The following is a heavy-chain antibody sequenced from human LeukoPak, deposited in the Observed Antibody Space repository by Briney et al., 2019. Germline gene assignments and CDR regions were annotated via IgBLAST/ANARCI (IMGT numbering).Heavy chain of an antibody. D-gene: IGHD6-13*01. Sequence: GGSLRLSCAASGFTFSNYGMHWVRQAPGKGLEWVAVIWFDGSNKYCADSVEGRFTISRDNSENMLYLQMNSLRVEDTAVYYCARDRSWYVDYWGQGTLVTVSS. CDR1: GFTFSNYG. CDR2: IWFDGSNK. CDR3: ARDRSWYVDY. J-gene: IGHJ4*02. V-gene: IGHV3-33*01.